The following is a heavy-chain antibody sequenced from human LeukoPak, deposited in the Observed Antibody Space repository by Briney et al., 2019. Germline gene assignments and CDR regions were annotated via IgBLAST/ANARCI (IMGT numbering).Heavy chain of an antibody. V-gene: IGHV1-18*01. CDR3: ARARSITMIVVVIDPPDY. D-gene: IGHD3-22*01. Sequence: ASVKVSCKASGYTFTSYGISWVRQAPGQGLEWMGWISAYNGNTNYAQKLQGRVTMTADTSTSTAYMELRSLRSDDTAVYYCARARSITMIVVVIDPPDYWGQGTLVTVSS. CDR1: GYTFTSYG. J-gene: IGHJ4*02. CDR2: ISAYNGNT.